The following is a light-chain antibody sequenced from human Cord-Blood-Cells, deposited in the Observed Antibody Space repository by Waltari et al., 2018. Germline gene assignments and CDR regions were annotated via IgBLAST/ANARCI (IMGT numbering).Light chain of an antibody. Sequence: QSVLTQPPSVSGAPGQRVTISCTGSSSNIGAGYDVHWYQQLPGTAPKLLIYVNSNRPSGVPDRFPGSKSGTSASLAITGLQAEDEADYDCQSYDSSLSGVVFGGGTKLTVL. J-gene: IGLJ2*01. V-gene: IGLV1-40*01. CDR3: QSYDSSLSGVV. CDR2: VNS. CDR1: SSNIGAGYD.